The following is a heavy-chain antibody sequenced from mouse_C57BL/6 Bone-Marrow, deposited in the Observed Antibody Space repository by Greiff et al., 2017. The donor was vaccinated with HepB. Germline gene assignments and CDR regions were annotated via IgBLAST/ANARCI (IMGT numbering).Heavy chain of an antibody. V-gene: IGHV1-64*01. CDR1: GYTFTSYW. CDR3: TRRGIYDYALYY. D-gene: IGHD2-4*01. Sequence: VQLQQPGAELVKPGASVKFSCKASGYTFTSYWMHWVKQRPGQGLEWIGMIHPNSGSTNYNEKFKSKATLTVDKSSSTAYMQLSSLTSEDSAVYYCTRRGIYDYALYYWGQGTTLTVSS. CDR2: IHPNSGST. J-gene: IGHJ2*01.